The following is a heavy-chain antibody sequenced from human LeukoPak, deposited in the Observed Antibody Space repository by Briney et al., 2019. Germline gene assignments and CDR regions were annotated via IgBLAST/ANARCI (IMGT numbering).Heavy chain of an antibody. CDR2: IWYDGSNK. D-gene: IGHD6-13*01. CDR1: GFTFSSYG. Sequence: GSLRLSCAASGFTFSSYGMHWVRQAPGKGLEWVAVIWYDGSNKYYADSVKGRFTISRDNSKNTLYLQMNSLRAEDTAVYYCAKVGPGIAAAGTHFGAFDIWGQGTMVTVSS. J-gene: IGHJ3*02. V-gene: IGHV3-33*06. CDR3: AKVGPGIAAAGTHFGAFDI.